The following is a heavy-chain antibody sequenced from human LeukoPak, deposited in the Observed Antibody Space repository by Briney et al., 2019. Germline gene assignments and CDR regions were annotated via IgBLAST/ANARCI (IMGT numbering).Heavy chain of an antibody. D-gene: IGHD5-24*01. V-gene: IGHV4-31*03. CDR2: IYYSGST. CDR3: ARTLHHRAVDQYYFDY. CDR1: GGSISSGGYY. Sequence: PSETLSLTCTVSGGSISSGGYYWSWIRQHPGKGLEWIGYIYYSGSTYYNPSLKSRVTISVDTSKNQFSLKLSSVTAADTAVYYCARTLHHRAVDQYYFDYWGRGTLVTVSS. J-gene: IGHJ4*02.